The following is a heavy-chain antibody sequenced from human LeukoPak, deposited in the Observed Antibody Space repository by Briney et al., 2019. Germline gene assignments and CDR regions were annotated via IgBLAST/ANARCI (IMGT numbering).Heavy chain of an antibody. V-gene: IGHV2-5*02. CDR1: GFSIATTGVG. CDR3: AHRPPGKISGRDNCYFDT. D-gene: IGHD1-1*01. Sequence: SGPTLVQPTQTLTLTCTLSGFSIATTGVGVGWVRQSPGKALEWLAVIYWDDDKRYSPSLRNRVTIAKDSSNDRVILIMTNMDPMDTATYYCAHRPPGKISGRDNCYFDTWSPGTLVTVSS. J-gene: IGHJ4*02. CDR2: IYWDDDK.